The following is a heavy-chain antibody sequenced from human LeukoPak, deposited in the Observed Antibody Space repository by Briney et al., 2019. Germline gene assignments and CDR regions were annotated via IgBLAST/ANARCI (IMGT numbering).Heavy chain of an antibody. Sequence: GGSLRLSCAASGFTFSSYWMNWARQAPGKGLEWVASINHNGNVNHYVDSVKGRFTISRDNSKNTLYLQMNSLRAEDTAVYYCARYTVTDFRFDYWGQGTLVTVSS. D-gene: IGHD4-17*01. J-gene: IGHJ4*02. V-gene: IGHV3-7*03. CDR1: GFTFSSYW. CDR3: ARYTVTDFRFDY. CDR2: INHNGNVN.